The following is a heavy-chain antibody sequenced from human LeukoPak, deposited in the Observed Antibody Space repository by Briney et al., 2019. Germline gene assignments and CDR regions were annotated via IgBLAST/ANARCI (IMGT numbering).Heavy chain of an antibody. D-gene: IGHD3-22*01. J-gene: IGHJ4*02. CDR1: GGTFSSYA. CDR2: IIPIFGTA. V-gene: IGHV1-69*13. Sequence: AASVKVSFKASGGTFSSYAIRWVRQAPGQGLEWMGGIIPIFGTANYAQKFQGRVTITADESTNTAYMELSSLRSEDTAGYYCARGKTYYYDSSGYLNCDYWGQGTLVTVSS. CDR3: ARGKTYYYDSSGYLNCDY.